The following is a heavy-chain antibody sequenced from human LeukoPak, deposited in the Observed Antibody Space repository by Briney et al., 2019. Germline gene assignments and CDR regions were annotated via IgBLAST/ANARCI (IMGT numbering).Heavy chain of an antibody. CDR3: ARDPRPGCTSGSCNLSYFDF. V-gene: IGHV4-38-2*02. J-gene: IGHJ4*02. CDR1: GDVISSGYY. CDR2: IYHSGGT. D-gene: IGHD1-26*01. Sequence: KSSETLSLTCTVSGDVISSGYYWSWIRQPPGKGLEWIGYIYHSGGTYYNPSLKSRVSISVDKSNNQFSLKVNSVTAADTAVYYCARDPRPGCTSGSCNLSYFDFWGQGILVTVSS.